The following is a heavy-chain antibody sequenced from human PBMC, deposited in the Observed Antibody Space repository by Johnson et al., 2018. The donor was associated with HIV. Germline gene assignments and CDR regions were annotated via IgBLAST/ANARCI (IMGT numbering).Heavy chain of an antibody. CDR2: IWYDGTNR. D-gene: IGHD6-13*01. CDR3: AKDLYSSSWTNDAFDI. J-gene: IGHJ3*02. CDR1: GFTFSSYG. Sequence: QEQLVESGGGVVQPGRSLRLSCAASGFTFSSYGMHWVLQAPGKGLEWVAVIWYDGTNRYYGDSVKGRSTISRDNSKNTVYLQMNGLRAEDTAVYHCAKDLYSSSWTNDAFDIWGQGTMVTVSS. V-gene: IGHV3-33*06.